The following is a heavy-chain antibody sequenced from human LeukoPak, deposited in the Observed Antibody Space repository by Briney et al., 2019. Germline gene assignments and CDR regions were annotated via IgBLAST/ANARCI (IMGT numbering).Heavy chain of an antibody. V-gene: IGHV3-23*01. Sequence: PGGSLRLSCAASGFTFSSYGMSWVRQAPGKGLEWVSGISGSVGSTYYADSVKGRFTISRGNSKNTLYLQMNSLRAEDTAVYYCAKRGLRFLEWAVDYWGQGTLVTVSS. J-gene: IGHJ4*02. CDR2: ISGSVGST. D-gene: IGHD3-3*01. CDR3: AKRGLRFLEWAVDY. CDR1: GFTFSSYG.